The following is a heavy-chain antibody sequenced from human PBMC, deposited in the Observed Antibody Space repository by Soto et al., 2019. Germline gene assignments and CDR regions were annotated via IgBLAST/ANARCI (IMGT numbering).Heavy chain of an antibody. J-gene: IGHJ4*02. CDR3: ARGAGTMVRGALDY. Sequence: SETLSLTCTVSGGSISSYYWSWIRQPPGKGLEWIGYIYYSGSTNYNPSLKSRVTISVDTSKNQFSLKLSSVTAADTAAYYCARGAGTMVRGALDYWGQGTLVTVS. D-gene: IGHD3-10*01. CDR2: IYYSGST. V-gene: IGHV4-59*01. CDR1: GGSISSYY.